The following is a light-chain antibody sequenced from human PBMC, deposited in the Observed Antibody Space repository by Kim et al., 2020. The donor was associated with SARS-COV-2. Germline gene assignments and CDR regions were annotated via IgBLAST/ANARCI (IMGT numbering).Light chain of an antibody. J-gene: IGLJ2*01. CDR2: GKN. V-gene: IGLV3-19*01. CDR3: NSRDNNDNVI. Sequence: SSELTQDPAVSVALGQTVRITCQGDSLRTYYTTWFQQKPGQAPIVVFYGKNNRPSGIPDRFSGSSSGNTASLTITATQAGDEADYYFNSRDNNDNVIFGG. CDR1: SLRTYY.